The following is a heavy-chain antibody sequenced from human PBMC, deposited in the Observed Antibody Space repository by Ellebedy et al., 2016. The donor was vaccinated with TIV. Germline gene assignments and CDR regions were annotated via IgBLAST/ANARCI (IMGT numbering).Heavy chain of an antibody. CDR2: IGPSDSYT. CDR1: GYSFTSYW. D-gene: IGHD3-10*01. V-gene: IGHV5-10-1*01. J-gene: IGHJ5*02. CDR3: ARSPVLRSGESENNYFDP. Sequence: GESLKISCKGSGYSFTSYWISWVRQMPGKGLEWMGTIGPSDSYTKFSPSFQGHFTISVDKSVSTAYLQWSSLKASDSAMYYCARSPVLRSGESENNYFDPWGQGTLVTVSS.